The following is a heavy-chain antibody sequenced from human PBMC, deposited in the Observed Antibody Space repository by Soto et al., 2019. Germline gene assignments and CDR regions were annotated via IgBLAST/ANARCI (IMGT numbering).Heavy chain of an antibody. J-gene: IGHJ4*02. D-gene: IGHD3-16*01. V-gene: IGHV2-5*02. CDR1: GFSLSTSGVG. Sequence: QITLKESGPTLVKPTQTLTLTCTFSGFSLSTSGVGVGWIRQPPGKALEWLALIYWDDDKRYSPSLKSRLTNTQDTSQNQVVLTMTNMDPVDTATYYCAHRRVWFGFDYWGQGTLVTVSS. CDR2: IYWDDDK. CDR3: AHRRVWFGFDY.